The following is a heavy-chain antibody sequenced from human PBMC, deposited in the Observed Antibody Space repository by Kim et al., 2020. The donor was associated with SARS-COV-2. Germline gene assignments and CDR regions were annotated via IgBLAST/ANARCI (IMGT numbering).Heavy chain of an antibody. J-gene: IGHJ6*02. Sequence: ADSVKGRFTISRDNAKNSLYLKMNSLRAEDTALYYCAKDKYSGGYYGMDVWGQGTTVTVSS. V-gene: IGHV3-9*01. D-gene: IGHD1-26*01. CDR3: AKDKYSGGYYGMDV.